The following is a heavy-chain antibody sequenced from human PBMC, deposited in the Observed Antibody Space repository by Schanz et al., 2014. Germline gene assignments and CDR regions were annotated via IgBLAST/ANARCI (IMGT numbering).Heavy chain of an antibody. CDR2: IYYSGST. J-gene: IGHJ2*01. CDR3: ARDTTWRLDL. D-gene: IGHD1-1*01. CDR1: GASISSSNW. Sequence: QVQLQESGPGLVKPSGTLSLTCAVSGASISSSNWWSWVRQPPGKGLEWIGYIYYSGSTYYNPSLKSRVTISVDTSKNQFSLTLTSLTAADTAVYYCARDTTWRLDLWGRGTLVTVSS. V-gene: IGHV4-4*02.